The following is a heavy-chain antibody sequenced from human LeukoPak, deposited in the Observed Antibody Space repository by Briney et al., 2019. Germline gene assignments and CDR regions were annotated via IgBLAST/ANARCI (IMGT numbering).Heavy chain of an antibody. CDR3: ARSLLYSGYD. CDR1: GGSISSYY. D-gene: IGHD5-12*01. J-gene: IGHJ4*02. Sequence: SETLSLTCTVSGGSISSYYWSWIRQPPGKGLEWIGYIYYSGSTNYNPSLKSRVTISVDTSKNQFSLKLSSMTAADTAVYYCARSLLYSGYDWGQGTLVAVSS. CDR2: IYYSGST. V-gene: IGHV4-59*01.